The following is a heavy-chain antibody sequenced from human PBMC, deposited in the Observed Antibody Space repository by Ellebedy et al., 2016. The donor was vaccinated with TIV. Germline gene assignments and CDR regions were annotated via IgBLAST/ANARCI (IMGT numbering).Heavy chain of an antibody. V-gene: IGHV1-2*02. CDR2: IDPNTGVT. Sequence: AASVKVSCKASGYTFTDYYMHWVRQAPGQGLEWMGWIDPNTGVTNYAQKFQGRVTVTRDTSTSPAFLELSRLRSDDTAVYYCTRDLTNIVSGDYWGQGTLVTVSS. J-gene: IGHJ4*02. D-gene: IGHD5/OR15-5a*01. CDR3: TRDLTNIVSGDY. CDR1: GYTFTDYY.